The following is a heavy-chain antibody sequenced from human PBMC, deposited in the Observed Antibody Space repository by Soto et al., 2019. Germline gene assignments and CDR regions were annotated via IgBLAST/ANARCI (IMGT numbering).Heavy chain of an antibody. V-gene: IGHV4-59*12. CDR3: ARVYGHDDFWSGYLPVGWFDP. CDR1: GGSISSSY. Sequence: ETLSLTCTVSGGSISSSYWSWIRQPPGKGLEWIGYIYYSGNTNYNPSLKSRVTISVDTSKNQFSLKLSSVTAADTAVYYCARVYGHDDFWSGYLPVGWFDPWGQGTLVTVSS. CDR2: IYYSGNT. D-gene: IGHD3-3*01. J-gene: IGHJ5*02.